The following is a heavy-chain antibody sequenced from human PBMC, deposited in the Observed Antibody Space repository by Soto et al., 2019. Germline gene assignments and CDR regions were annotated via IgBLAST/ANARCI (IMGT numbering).Heavy chain of an antibody. J-gene: IGHJ3*02. CDR2: ISYDGSNK. D-gene: IGHD3-10*01. CDR1: GFTFSSYG. CDR3: AKWDSSADAFDI. V-gene: IGHV3-30*18. Sequence: GGSLRLSCAASGFTFSSYGMHWVRQAPGKGLEWVAVISYDGSNKYYADSVKGRFTISRDNSKNTLYLQMNSLRAEDTAVYYCAKWDSSADAFDIWGQGTMVTVSS.